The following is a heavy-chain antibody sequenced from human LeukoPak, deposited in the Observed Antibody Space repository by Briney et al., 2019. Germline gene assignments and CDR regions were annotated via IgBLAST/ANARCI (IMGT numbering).Heavy chain of an antibody. CDR3: ACRGGGYSYVGPNYY. J-gene: IGHJ4*02. CDR1: GYSFTSYW. D-gene: IGHD5-18*01. Sequence: GESLQISCKGSGYSFTSYWIGWVRQLPGKGLEGMGIIYPGDSDTRYSPSFQGQVTISADKSISTAYLQWSSLKASDTAMYYCACRGGGYSYVGPNYYWGQGTLVTVSS. V-gene: IGHV5-51*01. CDR2: IYPGDSDT.